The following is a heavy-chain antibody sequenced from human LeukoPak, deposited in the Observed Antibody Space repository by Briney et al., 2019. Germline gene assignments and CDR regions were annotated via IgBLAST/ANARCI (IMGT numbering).Heavy chain of an antibody. V-gene: IGHV3-23*01. CDR1: GFTFSTYA. J-gene: IGHJ4*02. CDR3: AKDSKGYSSGWDLDY. D-gene: IGHD6-19*01. Sequence: GGTLRLSCAASGFTFSTYAMTWVRQAPGKGLEWVSTISGSGDNTYYADSVKGRFTISRDNSKNTLYLQMNSLRAEDTALYYCAKDSKGYSSGWDLDYWGQGTLVTVSS. CDR2: ISGSGDNT.